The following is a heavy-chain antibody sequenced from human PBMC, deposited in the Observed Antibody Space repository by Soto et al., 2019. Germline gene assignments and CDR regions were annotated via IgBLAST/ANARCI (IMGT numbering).Heavy chain of an antibody. V-gene: IGHV4-34*01. J-gene: IGHJ6*02. Sequence: NPSETLSLTCAVYGGSFSGYYWSWIRQPPGKGLEWIGEINHSGSTNYNPSLKSRVTISVDTSKNQFSLKPSSVTAADTAVYYCARDPIVVVPAAEHRYYYYYGMDVWGQGTTVTVSS. D-gene: IGHD2-2*01. CDR3: ARDPIVVVPAAEHRYYYYYGMDV. CDR2: INHSGST. CDR1: GGSFSGYY.